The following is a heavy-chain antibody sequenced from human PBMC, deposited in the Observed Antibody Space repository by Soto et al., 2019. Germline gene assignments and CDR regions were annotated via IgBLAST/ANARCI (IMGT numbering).Heavy chain of an antibody. CDR1: GGSIISYY. J-gene: IGHJ6*02. V-gene: IGHV4-59*01. CDR3: ARVQVPDSYYYGSGSYYTYGMDV. CDR2: IYYSGST. D-gene: IGHD3-10*01. Sequence: PLETLSHTCTVSGGSIISYYWIWIRQPTGKGLEWIGYIYYSGSTNYNPSLKSRVTISVDTSKNQFSLKLSSVTAADTAVYYCARVQVPDSYYYGSGSYYTYGMDVWGQGTTVTVSS.